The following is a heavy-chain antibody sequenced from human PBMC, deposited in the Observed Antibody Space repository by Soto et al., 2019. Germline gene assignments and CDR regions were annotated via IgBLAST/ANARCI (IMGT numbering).Heavy chain of an antibody. J-gene: IGHJ6*02. D-gene: IGHD2-15*01. CDR3: ARFGIGGCRGGRCFLSYNRYGMDV. V-gene: IGHV5-51*01. CDR2: IFPGDSDI. CDR1: GYSFSDYW. Sequence: EVRLVQSGAEVKKPGESLKISCEGSGYSFSDYWIGWVRQMPGKGLELMGIIFPGDSDIKYSPPFQGQVTISADKSISPAYLQWSSLKASDTAMYYCARFGIGGCRGGRCFLSYNRYGMDVWGQGTTVTVSS.